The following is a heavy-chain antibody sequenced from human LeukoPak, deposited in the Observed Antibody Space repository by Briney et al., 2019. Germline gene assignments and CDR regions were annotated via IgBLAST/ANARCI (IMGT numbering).Heavy chain of an antibody. D-gene: IGHD2-15*01. J-gene: IGHJ4*02. CDR3: AKTRGYCSGGSCYGDS. CDR2: ISTTGGST. Sequence: GGSLRLSCAASGFTFTNYAMSWVRQAPGKGLEWVSTISTTGGSTYYADSVKGRFTISRGSSKNTVYLQMNSLRAEDTALYYCAKTRGYCSGGSCYGDSWGQGTLVTVSS. CDR1: GFTFTNYA. V-gene: IGHV3-23*01.